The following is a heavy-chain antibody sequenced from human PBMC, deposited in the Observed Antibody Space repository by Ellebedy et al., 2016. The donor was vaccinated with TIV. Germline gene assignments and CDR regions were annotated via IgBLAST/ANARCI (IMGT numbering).Heavy chain of an antibody. CDR2: IYYSGST. D-gene: IGHD2-15*01. V-gene: IGHV4-59*01. Sequence: SETLSLXXTVSGGSISSYYWSWIRQPPGKGLEWIGYIYYSGSTNYNPSLKSRVTISVDTSKNQFSLKLSSVTAADTAVYYCARVHIVVVVAATSYYFDYWGQGTLVTVSS. J-gene: IGHJ4*02. CDR1: GGSISSYY. CDR3: ARVHIVVVVAATSYYFDY.